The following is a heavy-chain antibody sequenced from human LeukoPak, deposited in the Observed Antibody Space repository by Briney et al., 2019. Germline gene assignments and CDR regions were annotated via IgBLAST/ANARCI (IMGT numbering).Heavy chain of an antibody. CDR1: GFTFSSYA. CDR2: ISGSGGST. V-gene: IGHV3-23*01. J-gene: IGHJ3*02. Sequence: GGSLRLSCAASGFTFSSYAMSGVRQAPGKGREWVSAISGSGGSTYYADSVKGRFTIPRDNSKNTLYLQMNSLRAEDTAVYYCARGRGADAFDIWGQGTMVTVSS. CDR3: ARGRGADAFDI. D-gene: IGHD3-10*01.